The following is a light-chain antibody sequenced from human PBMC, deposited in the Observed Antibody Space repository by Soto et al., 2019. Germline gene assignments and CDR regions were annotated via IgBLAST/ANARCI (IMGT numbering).Light chain of an antibody. J-gene: IGLJ2*01. CDR2: RDS. CDR1: NIGSKN. Sequence: SYELTQPLSVSVALGQTATITCGGNNIGSKNVHWFQQKPGQAPVLVIYRDSNRPSGIPERFSGSNSGNTATLTISRAQAGDEAYYDCQLWDSSTGVFGGGTKLTVL. V-gene: IGLV3-9*01. CDR3: QLWDSSTGV.